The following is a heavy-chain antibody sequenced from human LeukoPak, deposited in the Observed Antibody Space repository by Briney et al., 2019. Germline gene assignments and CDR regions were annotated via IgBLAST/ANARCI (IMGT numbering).Heavy chain of an antibody. J-gene: IGHJ5*02. Sequence: SETLSLTCTVSGGSISSGGYYWSWIRQPPGKGLEWIGYIYHSGSTYYNPSLKSRVTISVDRSKNQFSLKLSSVTAADTAVYYCARTTIFGVHNWFDPWGQGTLVTVSS. CDR2: IYHSGST. D-gene: IGHD3-3*01. CDR1: GGSISSGGYY. CDR3: ARTTIFGVHNWFDP. V-gene: IGHV4-30-2*01.